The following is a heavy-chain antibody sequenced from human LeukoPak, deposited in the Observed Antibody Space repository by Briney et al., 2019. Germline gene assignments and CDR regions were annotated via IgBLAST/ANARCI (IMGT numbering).Heavy chain of an antibody. D-gene: IGHD3-10*01. CDR1: GFTFSRYW. Sequence: PGGCLRLSCAASGFTFSRYWMRWVRQAPGKGLEGVANIKNDGSEEYYVDSVKGRFTISRDNARNSLFLQMNSLTVEDTAVYYCARAIRGSAVDTGDRWGQGTLVTVSS. V-gene: IGHV3-7*01. CDR3: ARAIRGSAVDTGDR. CDR2: IKNDGSEE. J-gene: IGHJ4*02.